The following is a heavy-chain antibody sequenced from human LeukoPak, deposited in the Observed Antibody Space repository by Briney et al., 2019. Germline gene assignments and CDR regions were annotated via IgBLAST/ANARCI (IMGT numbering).Heavy chain of an antibody. Sequence: ASVKVSCNVSGYTLTELSIHWVRQAPGKGLEWMGGFDPEDGETIYAQKFQGRVTMTEDTSTGTAYMELNSLRSEDTAVFYCATPQPGRFFVDYFDYWGQGTLVTVSS. D-gene: IGHD3-3*01. CDR3: ATPQPGRFFVDYFDY. V-gene: IGHV1-24*01. CDR1: GYTLTELS. J-gene: IGHJ4*02. CDR2: FDPEDGET.